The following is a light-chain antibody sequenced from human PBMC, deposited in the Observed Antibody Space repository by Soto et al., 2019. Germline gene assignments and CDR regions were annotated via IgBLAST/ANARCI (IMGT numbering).Light chain of an antibody. Sequence: EIVLTQSPGTLSLSPGERATLSCRASQSVSNNYLAWYQQKPGQAPRLLIYGASSRATGIPDRFSGSGSGTDFTLTISRLEPEDFAVYYCQQYGSSPPEKTFGQGTKVEI. V-gene: IGKV3-20*01. CDR1: QSVSNNY. CDR2: GAS. CDR3: QQYGSSPPEKT. J-gene: IGKJ1*01.